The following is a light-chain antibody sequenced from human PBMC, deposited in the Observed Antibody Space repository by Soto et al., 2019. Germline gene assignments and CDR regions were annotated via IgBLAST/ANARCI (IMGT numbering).Light chain of an antibody. J-gene: IGKJ1*01. CDR2: GVS. V-gene: IGKV3-20*01. Sequence: EIVLTQSPGTLSLSPGERATLYCSSSQTVNANFLAWYQQKPGQAPRLLIYGVSNRAPGIPDRFSRSGSGTDITLTISRLEPEDFAVYYCHQSGDSPTFGPGTKVDIK. CDR1: QTVNANF. CDR3: HQSGDSPT.